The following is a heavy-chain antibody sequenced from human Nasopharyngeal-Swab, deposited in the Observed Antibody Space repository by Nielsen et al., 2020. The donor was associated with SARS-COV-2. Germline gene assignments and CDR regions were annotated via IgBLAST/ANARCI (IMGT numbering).Heavy chain of an antibody. J-gene: IGHJ5*02. Sequence: GESLKISCAASGFTFSSYEMNWVRQAPGKGLEWVSYISSSGSIIYYADSVKGRFTISRDNAKNSLYLQMNSLRAEDTAVYYCARDHHYDFWSGYPGPFGPWGQGTLVTVSS. CDR3: ARDHHYDFWSGYPGPFGP. V-gene: IGHV3-48*03. D-gene: IGHD3-3*01. CDR2: ISSSGSII. CDR1: GFTFSSYE.